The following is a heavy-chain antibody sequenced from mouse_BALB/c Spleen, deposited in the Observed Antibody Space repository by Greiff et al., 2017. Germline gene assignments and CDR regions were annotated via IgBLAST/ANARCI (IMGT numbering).Heavy chain of an antibody. D-gene: IGHD4-1*01. CDR2: ISSGGGST. CDR3: ARHGLGRNYAMDY. CDR1: GFAFSSYD. Sequence: EVKLVESGGGLVKPGGSLKLSCAASGFAFSSYDMSWVRQTPEKRLEWVAYISSGGGSTYYPDTVKGRFTISRDNAKNTLYLQMSSLKSEDTAMYYCARHGLGRNYAMDYWGQGTSVTVSS. V-gene: IGHV5-12-1*01. J-gene: IGHJ4*01.